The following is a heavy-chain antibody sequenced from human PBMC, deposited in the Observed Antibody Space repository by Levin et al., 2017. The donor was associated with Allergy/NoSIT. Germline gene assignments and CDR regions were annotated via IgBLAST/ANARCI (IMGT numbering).Heavy chain of an antibody. V-gene: IGHV3-30-3*01. CDR1: DFIFTRFP. D-gene: IGHD2-15*01. CDR2: ILNDGYTK. CDR3: ARGSGGSPHGVLDY. Sequence: LSLTCAASDFIFTRFPMHWVRQAPGEGLEWVAVILNDGYTKYYADSVKGRFTISRDDSRDTLYLHMDRLRDEDTALYYCARGSGGSPHGVLDYWGQGSLVTVSS. J-gene: IGHJ4*02.